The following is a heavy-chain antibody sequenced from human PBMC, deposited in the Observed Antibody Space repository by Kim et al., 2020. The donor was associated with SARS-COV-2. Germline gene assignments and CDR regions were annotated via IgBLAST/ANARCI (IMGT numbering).Heavy chain of an antibody. J-gene: IGHJ4*02. Sequence: STSYAQSVNGRITCSRDNAKSALYLPMNSLRAEDTAVYYGARDHFTVNDYWGQGTLVTVSS. D-gene: IGHD4-4*01. CDR2: ST. V-gene: IGHV3-74*01. CDR3: ARDHFTVNDY.